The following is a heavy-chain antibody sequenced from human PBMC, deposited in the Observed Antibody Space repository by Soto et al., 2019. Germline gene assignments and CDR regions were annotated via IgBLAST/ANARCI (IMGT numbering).Heavy chain of an antibody. V-gene: IGHV4-59*01. CDR3: AKWGLGTYYDRLDDVFDI. CDR1: SGPIRDYH. Sequence: SETLSLTCAISSGPIRDYHWTWIRQPQGKGLEWIGYVLYSGNTKYNPSLKSRVTISVDTSKNQFSLRLSSVTAADTAVYYCAKWGLGTYYDRLDDVFDIWGQGTMVS. CDR2: VLYSGNT. D-gene: IGHD3-22*01. J-gene: IGHJ3*02.